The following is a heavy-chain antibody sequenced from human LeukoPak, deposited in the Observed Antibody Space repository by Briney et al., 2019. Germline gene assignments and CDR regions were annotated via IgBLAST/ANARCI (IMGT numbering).Heavy chain of an antibody. D-gene: IGHD3-22*01. V-gene: IGHV4-39*01. CDR2: IYYSGST. Sequence: SETLSLTCTVSGGSISSSSYYWGWIRQPPGKGLEWIGSIYYSGSTYYNPSLKSRVTISVDTSKNQFSLKLGSVTAADTAVYYCARGRYYYDSSGTGYFDYWGQGTLVTVSS. J-gene: IGHJ4*02. CDR1: GGSISSSSYY. CDR3: ARGRYYYDSSGTGYFDY.